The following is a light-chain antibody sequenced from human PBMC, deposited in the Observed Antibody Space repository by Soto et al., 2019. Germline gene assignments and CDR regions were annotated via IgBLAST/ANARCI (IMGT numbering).Light chain of an antibody. V-gene: IGLV1-44*01. Sequence: QSVLTQPPSASGTPGQRVTISCSGSRSNIGSYTVNWYQQLPGTAPKLLIYGDSQRPSGVPDRFSGSKSGTSASLAISGLQSEDEADYYCSSWHGTLNGVVSGGGTKLTVL. CDR2: GDS. CDR1: RSNIGSYT. J-gene: IGLJ2*01. CDR3: SSWHGTLNGVV.